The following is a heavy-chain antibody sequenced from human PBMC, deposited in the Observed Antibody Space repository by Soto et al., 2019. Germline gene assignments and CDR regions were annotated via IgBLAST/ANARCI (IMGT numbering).Heavy chain of an antibody. CDR3: SHAPGRRGYYGMDV. J-gene: IGHJ6*02. V-gene: IGHV3-15*07. D-gene: IGHD3-10*01. CDR2: IKTKADGGTT. Sequence: GGSLRLSCAASGFTFSTAYMNWVRQAPGKGLEWVGRIKTKADGGTTDYAAPVKGRFIISRDDSKDTLYVQMNSLQTDDTGVYYCSHAPGRRGYYGMDVWGQGTTVTVSS. CDR1: GFTFSTAY.